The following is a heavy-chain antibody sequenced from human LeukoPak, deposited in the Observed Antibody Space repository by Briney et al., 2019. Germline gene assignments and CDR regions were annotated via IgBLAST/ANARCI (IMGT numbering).Heavy chain of an antibody. Sequence: SETLSLTCTVSGVSISSGGYCWSWIRQHPGKGLEWIGYIYYSGSTYYNPSLKSRLTISVDTSKNQFSLKLSSVTAADTAVYYCARAHGSTSTNWFDPWGQGTLVTVSS. J-gene: IGHJ5*02. V-gene: IGHV4-31*03. CDR3: ARAHGSTSTNWFDP. CDR1: GVSISSGGYC. D-gene: IGHD2-2*01. CDR2: IYYSGST.